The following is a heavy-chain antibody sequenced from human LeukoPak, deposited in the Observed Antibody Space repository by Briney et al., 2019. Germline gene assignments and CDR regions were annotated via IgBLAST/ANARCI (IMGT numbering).Heavy chain of an antibody. V-gene: IGHV3-23*01. CDR2: ITGSGGNT. Sequence: GGSLRLSCAASGFTFSNYAMSWVRQAPGKGLEWVSAITGSGGNTYYADSVKGRFTISRDNSRNTVFLQMNSLRAEDTAVYYCAKWGDYDVLTGYYVSDYWGQGTLVTVSS. CDR1: GFTFSNYA. J-gene: IGHJ4*02. D-gene: IGHD3-9*01. CDR3: AKWGDYDVLTGYYVSDY.